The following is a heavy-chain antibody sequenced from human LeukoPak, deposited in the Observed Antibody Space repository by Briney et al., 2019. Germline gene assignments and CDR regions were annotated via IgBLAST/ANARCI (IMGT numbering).Heavy chain of an antibody. D-gene: IGHD3-3*01. CDR3: ARPFYYDFWSGQYNWFDP. J-gene: IGHJ5*02. Sequence: PSETLSLTCAVYGGSFSGYYWGWIRQPPGKGLEWIGEINHSGSTNYNPSLKSRVTISVDTSKNQFSLKLSSVTAADTAVYYCARPFYYDFWSGQYNWFDPWGQGTLVTVSS. CDR1: GGSFSGYY. V-gene: IGHV4-34*01. CDR2: INHSGST.